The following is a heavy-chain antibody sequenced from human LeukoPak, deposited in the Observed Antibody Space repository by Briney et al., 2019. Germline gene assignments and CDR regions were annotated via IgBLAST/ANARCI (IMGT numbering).Heavy chain of an antibody. V-gene: IGHV4-61*02. Sequence: PSETLSLTCTVSGDSITNDKYYWNWIRQPAGKGLEWIGRIYSGNTNYNPSLRSRVTISVDTSKNQFSLKLSSVTAADTAVYYCASLGSAGSWGRGTLVTVSS. J-gene: IGHJ5*02. CDR3: ASLGSAGS. CDR1: GDSITNDKYY. CDR2: IYSGNT. D-gene: IGHD7-27*01.